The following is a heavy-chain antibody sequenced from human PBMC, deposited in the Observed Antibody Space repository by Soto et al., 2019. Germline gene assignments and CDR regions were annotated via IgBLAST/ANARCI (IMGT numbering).Heavy chain of an antibody. CDR3: ARDSNYDSWSGYDPRYGIDV. Sequence: GGSLRLSCAVSGFTFSSDSMNCVRQAPGKGMEWVSSISSSSSYIYYADSVKGRFTISRDNAKNSLYLQMNSLRAEDTAVYYCARDSNYDSWSGYDPRYGIDVWGQGTTVTVSS. CDR2: ISSSSSYI. D-gene: IGHD3-3*01. J-gene: IGHJ6*01. V-gene: IGHV3-21*01. CDR1: GFTFSSDS.